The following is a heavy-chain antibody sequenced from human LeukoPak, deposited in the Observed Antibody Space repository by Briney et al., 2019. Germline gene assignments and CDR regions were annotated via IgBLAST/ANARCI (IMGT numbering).Heavy chain of an antibody. D-gene: IGHD3-16*01. CDR3: ARDGGGDESIYFDY. J-gene: IGHJ4*02. CDR2: IRTNAAGGTP. CDR1: GFTFGDYY. Sequence: GGSLRLSCSASGFTFGDYYMNWFRRAPGMGLEWLCFIRTNAAGGTPQYAASVKGRFSITRDDSRATAYLHMNSLKAEDTAIYYCARDGGGDESIYFDYWGQGIPVTVSS. V-gene: IGHV3-49*03.